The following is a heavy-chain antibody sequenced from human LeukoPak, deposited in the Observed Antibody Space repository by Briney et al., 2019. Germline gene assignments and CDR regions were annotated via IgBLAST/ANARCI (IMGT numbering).Heavy chain of an antibody. J-gene: IGHJ3*02. CDR1: GYTFTSYI. D-gene: IGHD3-9*01. V-gene: IGHV1-18*01. Sequence: ASVKVSCKASGYTFTSYIISWVRQAPGQGLECMGWINAYNGNTDYAQRVQGRVTMTTDTSTRTAYMGLSSLRSEDTAVYYCARERARGGYFEWGYRGFDIWGQGTMVTVSS. CDR2: INAYNGNT. CDR3: ARERARGGYFEWGYRGFDI.